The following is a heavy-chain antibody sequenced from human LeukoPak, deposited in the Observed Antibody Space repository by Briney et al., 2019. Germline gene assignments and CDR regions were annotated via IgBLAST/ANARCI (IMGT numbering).Heavy chain of an antibody. CDR2: IYYSGST. V-gene: IGHV4-59*01. Sequence: SETLSLTCTVSGGSISNYHWSWIRQSPGKGLEWIGYIYYSGSTNYTPSLKSRVTISVDTSKNQFSLKLSSVTAADTAVYYCARASAFGEFRTGYYYYKDVWSKGNTITISS. CDR1: GGSISNYH. J-gene: IGHJ6*03. CDR3: ARASAFGEFRTGYYYYKDV. D-gene: IGHD3-10*01.